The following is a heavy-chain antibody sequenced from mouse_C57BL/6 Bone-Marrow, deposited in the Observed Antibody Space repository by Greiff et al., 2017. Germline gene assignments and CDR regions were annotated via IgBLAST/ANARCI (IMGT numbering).Heavy chain of an antibody. J-gene: IGHJ3*01. Sequence: VQLQQSGAELVRPGTSVKMSCKASGYTFTNYWIGWAKQRPGHGLEWIGDIYPGGGYTNYNEKFKGKATLTADKSSSTAYMQFSSLTSEDSAIYYCARDRFDGSRDYRGQGTLVTVSA. CDR2: IYPGGGYT. CDR3: ARDRFDGSRDY. D-gene: IGHD1-1*01. V-gene: IGHV1-63*01. CDR1: GYTFTNYW.